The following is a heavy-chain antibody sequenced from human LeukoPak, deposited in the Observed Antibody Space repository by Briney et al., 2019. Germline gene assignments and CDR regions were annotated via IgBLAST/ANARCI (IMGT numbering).Heavy chain of an antibody. D-gene: IGHD3-22*01. J-gene: IGHJ4*02. Sequence: GGSLRLSCAASGFTFSIYAMSWVRQAPGKGLQRVSSITSSGDGTYYADSVKGRSTISRDNSENMLYLQMNSLRVEDTAVYFCAKDRPNYYGSNGHYYRRDGDYWGQGTLVTVSS. V-gene: IGHV3-23*01. CDR2: ITSSGDGT. CDR1: GFTFSIYA. CDR3: AKDRPNYYGSNGHYYRRDGDY.